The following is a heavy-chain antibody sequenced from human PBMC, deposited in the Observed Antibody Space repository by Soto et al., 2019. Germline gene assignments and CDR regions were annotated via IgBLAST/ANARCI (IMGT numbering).Heavy chain of an antibody. Sequence: SETLSLTCTVSGGSISSSSYYWGWIRQPPGKGLEWIGSIYYSGSTYYNPSLKSRVTISVDTSKNQFSLKLSSVTAADTAVFYCARLHPNYDILTGYPDYWGQGTLVTVSS. J-gene: IGHJ4*02. CDR3: ARLHPNYDILTGYPDY. CDR2: IYYSGST. D-gene: IGHD3-9*01. CDR1: GGSISSSSYY. V-gene: IGHV4-39*01.